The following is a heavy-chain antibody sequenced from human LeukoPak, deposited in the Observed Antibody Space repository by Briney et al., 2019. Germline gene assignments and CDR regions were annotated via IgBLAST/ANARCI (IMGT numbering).Heavy chain of an antibody. J-gene: IGHJ6*02. CDR1: GSTFSSYA. Sequence: GGSLRLSCAASGSTFSSYAMSWVRQGPGKGLEWVSAISGSGGSTYYADSVKGRFTISRDNSKNTLSLQMNSLRAEDTAVYYCAKDSYCSGSSCYALGTYYYGMDVWGQGTTVTVSS. V-gene: IGHV3-23*01. D-gene: IGHD2-15*01. CDR2: ISGSGGST. CDR3: AKDSYCSGSSCYALGTYYYGMDV.